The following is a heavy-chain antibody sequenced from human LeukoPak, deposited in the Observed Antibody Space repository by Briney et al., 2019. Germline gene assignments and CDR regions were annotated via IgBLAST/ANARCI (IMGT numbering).Heavy chain of an antibody. J-gene: IGHJ4*02. CDR2: IYYSGST. V-gene: IGHV4-39*07. D-gene: IGHD3-9*01. CDR1: AGSISSSNYY. CDR3: AREVSDYDILTGWIDY. Sequence: SETLSLTCKVSAGSISSSNYYWGWIRQPPGKGLEWIGSIYYSGSTYYNPSLKSRVTISVGTSKSQFSLKLSSVTAADTAVYYCAREVSDYDILTGWIDYWGQGTLVSVSS.